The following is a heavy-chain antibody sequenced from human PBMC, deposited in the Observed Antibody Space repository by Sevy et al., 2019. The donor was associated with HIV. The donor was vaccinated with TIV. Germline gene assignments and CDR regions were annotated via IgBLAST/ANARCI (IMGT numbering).Heavy chain of an antibody. J-gene: IGHJ4*02. D-gene: IGHD3-22*01. CDR2: FDPEDGET. CDR1: GSTLTKLS. V-gene: IGHV1-24*01. CDR3: ASAREYYEDNSGYLDY. Sequence: ASVKVSCKVSGSTLTKLSMHWVRQAPGKGLEWMGRFDPEDGETIYAQKFQGRVTMTEDTSTDTAYMGVRSLRSEDTAVYFCASAREYYEDNSGYLDYWGQGTLVTVSS.